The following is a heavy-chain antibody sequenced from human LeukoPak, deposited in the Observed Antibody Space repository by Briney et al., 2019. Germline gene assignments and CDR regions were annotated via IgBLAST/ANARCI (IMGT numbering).Heavy chain of an antibody. CDR2: ISSASGSI. V-gene: IGHV3-48*01. J-gene: IGHJ3*02. Sequence: GGSLRLSCAASGFTFSSYSMNWVRQAPGKGLEWVSYISSASGSIYYGDSVKGRFTISRDNAKNSLYLQMNSLRADDTAVYYCARDRTIFGVVYDTFDIWGLGTMVTVSS. CDR1: GFTFSSYS. D-gene: IGHD3-3*01. CDR3: ARDRTIFGVVYDTFDI.